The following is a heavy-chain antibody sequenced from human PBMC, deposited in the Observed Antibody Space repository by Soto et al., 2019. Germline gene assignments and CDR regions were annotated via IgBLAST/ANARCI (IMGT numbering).Heavy chain of an antibody. J-gene: IGHJ4*02. V-gene: IGHV3-23*01. CDR1: GCNFSNHA. CDR2: ISGSGGST. CDR3: AKASITMIVVVITQFAY. D-gene: IGHD3-22*01. Sequence: PGGSMRLPCTAAGCNFSNHASRWVRKTPGKGLEWVSAISGSGGSTYYADSVKGRFTISRDNSKNTLYLQMNSLRAEDTAVYYCAKASITMIVVVITQFAYWGQGTLVPVSS.